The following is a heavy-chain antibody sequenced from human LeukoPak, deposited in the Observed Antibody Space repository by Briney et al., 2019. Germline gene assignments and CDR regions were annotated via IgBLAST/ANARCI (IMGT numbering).Heavy chain of an antibody. Sequence: GGSLRLSCAASGFTLGDYNMNWVRQAPGKGLEWVSSISRRSTDIYYGVSVRGRFPISRDNAKNSVYLQMNSLRAEDTAIYYCARGTLPAASAFNYWGQGTLVTVSS. J-gene: IGHJ4*02. V-gene: IGHV3-21*04. CDR3: ARGTLPAASAFNY. CDR2: ISRRSTDI. CDR1: GFTLGDYN. D-gene: IGHD2-2*01.